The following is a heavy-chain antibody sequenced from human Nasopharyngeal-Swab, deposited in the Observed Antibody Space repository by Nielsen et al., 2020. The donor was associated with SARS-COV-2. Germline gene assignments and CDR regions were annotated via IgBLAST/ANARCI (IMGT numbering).Heavy chain of an antibody. CDR1: GGSISSYY. D-gene: IGHD2-15*01. CDR3: ARVMVVVPDAFDI. V-gene: IGHV4-59*01. J-gene: IGHJ3*02. CDR2: IYYSGST. Sequence: SETLSLTCTVSGGSISSYYWSWIRQPPGKGLEWIGYIYYSGSTNYNPSLKSRVTISADTSKNQFSLKLSSETAADTAVYYCARVMVVVPDAFDIWGQGTMVTVSS.